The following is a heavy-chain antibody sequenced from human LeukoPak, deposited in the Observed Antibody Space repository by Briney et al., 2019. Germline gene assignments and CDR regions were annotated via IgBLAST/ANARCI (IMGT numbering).Heavy chain of an antibody. CDR2: IYSGGST. Sequence: GGSLRLSCAASGFTFSSYGMHWVRQAPGKGLEWVSVIYSGGSTHYADSVKGRFTISRDNSKNTLDLQMDSLRAEDTAVYYCGGAGVRSRFDYWGQRTLVTVSS. D-gene: IGHD3-10*01. CDR1: GFTFSSYG. J-gene: IGHJ4*02. V-gene: IGHV3-66*01. CDR3: GGAGVRSRFDY.